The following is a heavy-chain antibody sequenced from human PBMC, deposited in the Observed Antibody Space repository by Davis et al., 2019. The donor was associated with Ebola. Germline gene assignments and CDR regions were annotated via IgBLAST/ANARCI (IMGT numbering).Heavy chain of an antibody. J-gene: IGHJ5*02. D-gene: IGHD2-15*01. CDR1: GGTFSSYA. CDR2: IIPIFGTE. Sequence: AASVKVSCKASGGTFSSYAISWVRQAPGQGLEWMGGIIPIFGTENYAQKFQGRVTITADESTSTAYMELSSLRSEDTAVYYCASPVSGALNHWGQGTLVTVSS. CDR3: ASPVSGALNH. V-gene: IGHV1-69*13.